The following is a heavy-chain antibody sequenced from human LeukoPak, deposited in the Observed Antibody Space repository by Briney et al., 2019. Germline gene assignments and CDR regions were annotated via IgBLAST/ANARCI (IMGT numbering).Heavy chain of an antibody. J-gene: IGHJ4*02. CDR1: GGSISSTTYY. D-gene: IGHD2-21*02. V-gene: IGHV4-39*07. Sequence: PSETLSLTCTVSGGSISSTTYYWAWIRQPPGKGLEWIGSIYHSGSTYYNPSLKSRVTISVDTSKNQFSLKLSSVTAADTAVYYCARAYCGGDCYPDYWGQGTLVTVSS. CDR2: IYHSGST. CDR3: ARAYCGGDCYPDY.